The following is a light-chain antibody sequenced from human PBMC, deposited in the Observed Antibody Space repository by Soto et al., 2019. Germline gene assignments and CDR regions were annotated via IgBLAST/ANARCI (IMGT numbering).Light chain of an antibody. V-gene: IGLV1-47*01. CDR1: SXNIGSNY. CDR3: AAWDDSLSGYV. Sequence: QSALTQPPSASGTPGQRVTISCSGSSXNIGSNYVYWYQQLPGTAPKLLIYRNNQRPSGVPDRFSGSKSGTSASLAISGLRSEDEADYYCAAWDDSLSGYVFGTGTKVTVL. J-gene: IGLJ1*01. CDR2: RNN.